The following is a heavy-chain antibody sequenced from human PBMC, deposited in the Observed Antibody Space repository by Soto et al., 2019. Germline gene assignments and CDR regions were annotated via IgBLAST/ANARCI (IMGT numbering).Heavy chain of an antibody. D-gene: IGHD2-15*01. J-gene: IGHJ4*02. Sequence: QVQLQESGPGLVKPSQTLSLTCTVSGGSISSGGYYWIWIRQHPGKGLEWIGYIYYSGSTYYTPSIKSRVTISVDTSKNQFSLKLRSVTAAATAVYFCARGSVVAATLFDYWGEGTLVSVSS. V-gene: IGHV4-31*03. CDR3: ARGSVVAATLFDY. CDR2: IYYSGST. CDR1: GGSISSGGYY.